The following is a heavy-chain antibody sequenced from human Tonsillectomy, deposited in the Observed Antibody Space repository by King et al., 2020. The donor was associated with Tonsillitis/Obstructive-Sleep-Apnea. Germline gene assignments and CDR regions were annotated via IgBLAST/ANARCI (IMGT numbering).Heavy chain of an antibody. D-gene: IGHD3-22*01. J-gene: IGHJ1*01. CDR1: GYTFTSYD. CDR2: SRPYDGDT. CDR3: ARDYYDSSGYYHGYFQH. Sequence: VQLVESGAEVKKPGASVKVSCKASGYTFTSYDITWVRQAPGQGLEWMGWSRPYDGDTNYAQKLQGRVTMTSDTSTTTAYMELRSLRSDDPAVYYCARDYYDSSGYYHGYFQHWGQGTLVTVSS. V-gene: IGHV1-18*01.